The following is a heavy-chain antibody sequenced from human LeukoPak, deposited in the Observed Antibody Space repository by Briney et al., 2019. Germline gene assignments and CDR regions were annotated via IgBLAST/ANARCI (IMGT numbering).Heavy chain of an antibody. CDR3: AKGPQGD. J-gene: IGHJ4*02. V-gene: IGHV3-23*01. CDR1: GFTFSDYA. D-gene: IGHD3-16*01. Sequence: GGSLRLSCAASGFTFSDYARDWVGQAPGRGLKGVSALNSGGGTYSAEFVRGRFTISRDNSKHTLYPQLNSLRAEDTAVYYCAKGPQGDWGQGALVTVSS. CDR2: LNSGGGT.